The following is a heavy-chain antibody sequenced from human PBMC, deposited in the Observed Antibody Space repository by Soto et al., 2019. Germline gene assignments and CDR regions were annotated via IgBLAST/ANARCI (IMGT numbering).Heavy chain of an antibody. CDR3: AHKGPEDWHLDY. J-gene: IGHJ4*02. CDR2: IYWDDSK. Sequence: QITLKESGPTLVRPTQTLTLNCAFSGFSLSTSGVGVGWIRQPPGKALEWLAVIYWDDSKHYSPSLRSRLTITKDTSKNQVVLTMTNMDPMDTGTYYCAHKGPEDWHLDYWGQGTLVTVSS. CDR1: GFSLSTSGVG. D-gene: IGHD3-9*01. V-gene: IGHV2-5*02.